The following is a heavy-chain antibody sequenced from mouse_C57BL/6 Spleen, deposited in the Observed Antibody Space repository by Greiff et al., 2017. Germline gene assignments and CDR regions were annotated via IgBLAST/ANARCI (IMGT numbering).Heavy chain of an antibody. CDR1: GYTFTSYW. D-gene: IGHD1-1*01. V-gene: IGHV1-69*01. CDR2: IDPSDSYT. Sequence: VQLQQPGAELVMPGASVKLSCKASGYTFTSYWMHWVKQRPGQGLEWIGEIDPSDSYTNYNQKFKGKSTLTVDKSSRTAYMQLSSLTSEDSAVYYCASLHYYGSSPFAYWGQGTLVTVSA. J-gene: IGHJ3*01. CDR3: ASLHYYGSSPFAY.